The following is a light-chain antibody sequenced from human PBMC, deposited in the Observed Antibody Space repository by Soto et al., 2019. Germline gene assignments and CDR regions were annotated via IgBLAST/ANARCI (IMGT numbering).Light chain of an antibody. CDR2: GTS. J-gene: IGKJ5*01. CDR3: QHYVSPPIT. V-gene: IGKV3-20*01. CDR1: QSVTTSY. Sequence: IVLTQSPGTLSLSPGERATLSCRTSQSVTTSYLAWYQQKPGQAPRLLIYGTSNRATGIPDRFSGSGSATDFTLTISRLEPEDFAVYYCQHYVSPPITFGQGTRLEI.